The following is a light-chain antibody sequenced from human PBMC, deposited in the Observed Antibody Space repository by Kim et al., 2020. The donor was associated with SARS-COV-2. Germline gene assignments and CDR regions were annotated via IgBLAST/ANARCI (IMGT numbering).Light chain of an antibody. CDR3: NSRDSNDNVV. V-gene: IGLV3-19*01. CDR2: GKN. Sequence: VDLGKTVSITCQGDSLRSYYATWYQQKPGQAPILVIYGKNNGPSGIPDRFSGSSSGNTASLTITGTQAGDEADYYCNSRDSNDNVVFGGGTQLTVL. CDR1: SLRSYY. J-gene: IGLJ2*01.